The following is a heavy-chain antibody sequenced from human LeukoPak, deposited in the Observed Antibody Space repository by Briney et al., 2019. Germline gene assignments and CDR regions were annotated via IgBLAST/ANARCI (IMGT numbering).Heavy chain of an antibody. CDR1: GGSFSGYY. V-gene: IGHV4-34*01. CDR3: ARGRGDTYYGSGTDAFDI. Sequence: SETLSLTCAVYGGSFSGYYWSWIRQPPGKGLEWIGEINHSGSTNYNPSLKSRVTISVDTSKNQFSLKLSSVTAADTAVYYCARGRGDTYYGSGTDAFDIWGQGTMVTVSS. D-gene: IGHD3-10*01. J-gene: IGHJ3*02. CDR2: INHSGST.